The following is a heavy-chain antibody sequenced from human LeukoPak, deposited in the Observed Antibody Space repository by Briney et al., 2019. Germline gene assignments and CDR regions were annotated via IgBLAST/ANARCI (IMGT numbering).Heavy chain of an antibody. CDR1: GYSITSDYN. D-gene: IGHD2-8*01. Sequence: PSETLCLTCGVPGYSITSDYNWGWVRQPPGKGLEWIGNIYHSGSTFYNPSLKSRVTISVDTSKNQFSLKLRSVTAADTAVYYCARMWMVYATFDLWGQGTPVSVSS. V-gene: IGHV4-38-2*01. CDR3: ARMWMVYATFDL. CDR2: IYHSGST. J-gene: IGHJ5*02.